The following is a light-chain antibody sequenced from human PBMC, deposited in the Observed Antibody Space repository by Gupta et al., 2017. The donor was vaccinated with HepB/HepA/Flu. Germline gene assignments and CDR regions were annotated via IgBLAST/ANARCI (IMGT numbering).Light chain of an antibody. CDR1: QSVSSSY. Sequence: EIVLTQSPGTLSLSPGERATLSCRASQSVSSSYLAWYQQKPGQAPRLLIYGEASRATGIPDRVSGSGFGTDFTRTRRRLEAEDFEGEHGQQCIRTFGHGTKVDIK. CDR2: GEA. J-gene: IGKJ3*01. CDR3: QQCIRT. V-gene: IGKV3-20*01.